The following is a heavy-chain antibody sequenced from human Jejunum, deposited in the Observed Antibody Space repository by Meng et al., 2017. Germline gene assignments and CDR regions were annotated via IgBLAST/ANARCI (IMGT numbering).Heavy chain of an antibody. CDR3: ARDRYYDSRGALGGFDI. V-gene: IGHV3-30*01. J-gene: IGHJ3*02. D-gene: IGHD3-22*01. CDR2: ITEDESYK. Sequence: SCAASGFTFSSYALHWVRQAPGKGLEGGVVITEDESYKYYADSVKGRFAISRDNSKNTVSLQMNSLKTEDTAVYYCARDRYYDSRGALGGFDIWGQGTRVTVSS. CDR1: GFTFSSYA.